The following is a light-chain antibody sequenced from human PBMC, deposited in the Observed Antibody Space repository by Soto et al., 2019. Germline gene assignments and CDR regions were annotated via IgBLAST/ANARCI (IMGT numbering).Light chain of an antibody. CDR2: RNN. CDR1: SSNIGSNY. Sequence: QSVLTQPPSASGTPGQRVTISCSGSSSNIGSNYVYWYQQLPGTAPKLLIYRNNQRPSGVPDRFSGSKSGTSASLAISGLRSEDEADYYSAAWYDSLPGTVVFGGGTKLTVL. J-gene: IGLJ2*01. CDR3: AAWYDSLPGTVV. V-gene: IGLV1-47*01.